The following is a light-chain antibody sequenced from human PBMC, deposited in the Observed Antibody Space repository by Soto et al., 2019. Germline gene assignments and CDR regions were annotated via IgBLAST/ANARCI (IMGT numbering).Light chain of an antibody. V-gene: IGKV3-20*01. Sequence: EIVLTQSPGTLSLSPGERATLSCRASQSVSSSSYLAWYQQKPGQAPRLLIYGASSRATGIPDRFSGSGSGTDVTLTIRRLEPEDFAVYYCHQYGSSPSYTFGQGTKLEIK. CDR2: GAS. CDR1: QSVSSSSY. CDR3: HQYGSSPSYT. J-gene: IGKJ2*01.